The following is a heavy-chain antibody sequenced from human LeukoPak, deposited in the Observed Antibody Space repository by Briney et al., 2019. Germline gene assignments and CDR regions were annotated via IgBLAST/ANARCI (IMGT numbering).Heavy chain of an antibody. V-gene: IGHV4-4*07. D-gene: IGHD6-19*01. J-gene: IGHJ4*02. Sequence: SETLSLTCTVSGGSISSYHWSWIRQPAGKGLEWIGRMHPSGSTNYNPSLKSRITMTVDTSKNQFSLKLSSVTAADTAVYYCARGYSSGCYGYWGQGTLVTVSS. CDR1: GGSISSYH. CDR3: ARGYSSGCYGY. CDR2: MHPSGST.